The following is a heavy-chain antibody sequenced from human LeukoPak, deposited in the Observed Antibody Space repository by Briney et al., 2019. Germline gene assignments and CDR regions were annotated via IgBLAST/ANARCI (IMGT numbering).Heavy chain of an antibody. CDR1: GFTFSSYS. CDR3: TRDRPIDY. J-gene: IGHJ4*02. Sequence: GGSLRLSCVVSGFTFSSYSMNWVRQAPGKGLVWVSRINTDGSSTSYADSVRGRFTISRDNAKNTLYLQMNSLRAEDTAVYYCTRDRPIDYWGQGTLVTVSS. V-gene: IGHV3-74*01. CDR2: INTDGSST.